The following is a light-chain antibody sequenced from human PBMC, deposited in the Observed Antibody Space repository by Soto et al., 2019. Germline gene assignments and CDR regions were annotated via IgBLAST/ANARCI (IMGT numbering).Light chain of an antibody. CDR1: SSDVGGYNS. CDR2: EVS. CDR3: SSYTGSSPYV. J-gene: IGLJ1*01. Sequence: QSALTQPASVSGSPGQSITISCRGTSSDVGGYNSVSWYQQYPGKAPKLMIYEVSNRPSGVSNRFSGSKSGNTASLTISGLQAEDEADYYCSSYTGSSPYVFGTGTKLTVL. V-gene: IGLV2-14*01.